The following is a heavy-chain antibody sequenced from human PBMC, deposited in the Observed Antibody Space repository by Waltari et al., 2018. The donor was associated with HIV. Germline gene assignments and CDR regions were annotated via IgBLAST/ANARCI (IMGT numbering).Heavy chain of an antibody. J-gene: IGHJ4*02. CDR3: ARGESLGIAVAGAGKIDY. V-gene: IGHV4-34*01. CDR2: INHSGST. Sequence: PSETLSLTCAVYGGSFSGYYWSWIRQPPGKGLEWIGEINHSGSTNYNPSLKSRVTISVDTSKNQFSLKLSSVTAADTAVYYCARGESLGIAVAGAGKIDYWGQGTLVTVSS. D-gene: IGHD6-19*01. CDR1: GGSFSGYY.